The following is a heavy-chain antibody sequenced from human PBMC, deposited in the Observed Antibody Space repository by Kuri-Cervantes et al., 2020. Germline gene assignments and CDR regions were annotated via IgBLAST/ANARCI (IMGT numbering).Heavy chain of an antibody. Sequence: ASVKVSCKASGYTFTSYGISWVRQAPGKGLEWMGGFDPEDGETIYAQKFQGRVTMTEDTSTDTAYMELSSLRSEDTAVYYCATRVTGDYYYYYMDVWGKGTTVTVSS. CDR2: FDPEDGET. V-gene: IGHV1-24*01. D-gene: IGHD2-21*02. CDR1: GYTFTSYG. CDR3: ATRVTGDYYYYYMDV. J-gene: IGHJ6*03.